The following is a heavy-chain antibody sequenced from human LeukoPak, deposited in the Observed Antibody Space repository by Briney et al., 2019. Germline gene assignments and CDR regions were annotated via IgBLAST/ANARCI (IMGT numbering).Heavy chain of an antibody. V-gene: IGHV1-46*01. D-gene: IGHD3-16*01. Sequence: ASVKVSCKVSGYTLTELSMHWVRQAPGQGLEWMGIINPSGGSTSYAQKFQGRVTMTRDTSTSTVYMELSSLRSEDTAVYYCARESYDYVWGDQTYFDYWGQGTLVTVSS. J-gene: IGHJ4*02. CDR2: INPSGGST. CDR3: ARESYDYVWGDQTYFDY. CDR1: GYTLTELS.